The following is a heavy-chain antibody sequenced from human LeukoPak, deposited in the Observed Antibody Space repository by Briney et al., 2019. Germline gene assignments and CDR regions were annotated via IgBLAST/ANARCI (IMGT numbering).Heavy chain of an antibody. CDR1: GFTFSSYG. CDR2: IRYDGSNK. J-gene: IGHJ4*02. D-gene: IGHD2-15*01. V-gene: IGHV3-30*02. Sequence: GGSLRLSCAASGFTFSSYGMHWVRQAPGKGLEWVAFIRYDGSNKYYADSVKGRFTISRGNSKNTLYLQMNSLRAEDTAVYYCAKDEGRLGYCSGGSCYDPTLWGQGTLVTVSS. CDR3: AKDEGRLGYCSGGSCYDPTL.